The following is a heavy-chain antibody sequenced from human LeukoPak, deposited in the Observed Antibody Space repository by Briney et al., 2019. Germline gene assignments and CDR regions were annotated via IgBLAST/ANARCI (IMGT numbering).Heavy chain of an antibody. CDR2: INPNSGGT. CDR3: ARDITWGGEAAMVF. V-gene: IGHV1-2*02. J-gene: IGHJ4*02. CDR1: GYTFSGYY. D-gene: IGHD5-18*01. Sequence: ASVMVSCKASGYTFSGYYIHWVRQAPGQGLEWMGWINPNSGGTNSAQKFQGRVTMTRDTSLSTAYTELSRLTSDDTAVYYCARDITWGGEAAMVFWGQGTLVTVSS.